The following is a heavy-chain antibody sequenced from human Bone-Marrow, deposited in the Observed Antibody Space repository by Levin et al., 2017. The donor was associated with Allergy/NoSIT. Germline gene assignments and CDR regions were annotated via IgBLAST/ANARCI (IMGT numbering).Heavy chain of an antibody. CDR2: FFYNGNT. J-gene: IGHJ3*01. V-gene: IGHV4-61*03. CDR1: GASVSSGRYS. D-gene: IGHD2-15*01. Sequence: SETLSLTCSVSGASVSSGRYSWSWVRQPPGKEPEWIGNFFYNGNTNYNPSLSSRVTMKLDKSRNHFSLTLTSVTPADTALYYCAKVHSWCGTLDAFDVWGQGTMVTVSS. CDR3: AKVHSWCGTLDAFDV.